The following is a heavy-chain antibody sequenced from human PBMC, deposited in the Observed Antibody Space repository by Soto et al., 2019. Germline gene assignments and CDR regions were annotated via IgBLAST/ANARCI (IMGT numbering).Heavy chain of an antibody. V-gene: IGHV3-30-3*01. D-gene: IGHD6-19*01. CDR1: GFTFSSYA. CDR3: ARDAIVLADTRNYFDY. J-gene: IGHJ4*02. Sequence: QVQLVESGGGVVQPGRSLRLSCAASGFTFSSYAMHWVRQAPGKGLEWVAVISYDGSNKYYADSVKGRFTISRDNSKNTLYLQMNSLRAKATAVYYCARDAIVLADTRNYFDYWGQGTLVTVSS. CDR2: ISYDGSNK.